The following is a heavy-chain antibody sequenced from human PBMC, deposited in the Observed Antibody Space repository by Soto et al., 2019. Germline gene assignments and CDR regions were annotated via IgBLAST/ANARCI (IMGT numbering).Heavy chain of an antibody. J-gene: IGHJ3*01. CDR1: GGTLNKHA. CDR3: ARGGTSGWLKGAYDV. V-gene: IGHV1-69*01. CDR2: IIPMVGIP. Sequence: QVQLVQSGAEVKKPGSSVKVSCKASGGTLNKHAITWVRRAPGQGLEWLGGIIPMVGIPNYPQKFQGRVTITADDSTNTSHMELHSLTSDDTDVYYCARGGTSGWLKGAYDVWGQGTMVTVSS. D-gene: IGHD6-13*01.